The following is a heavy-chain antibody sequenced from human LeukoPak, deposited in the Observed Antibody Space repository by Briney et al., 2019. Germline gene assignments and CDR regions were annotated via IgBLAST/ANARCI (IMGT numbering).Heavy chain of an antibody. CDR2: IHPHSGDT. D-gene: IGHD2-2*01. CDR3: ARPPRDLVSAAPFDY. Sequence: ASVKVSCKASGYSFSVYYIQWLRQVPGEGLEWVGWIHPHSGDTYYAQKFRGRVTMTTDTSINTAYMELSRLKSDDTGIYFCARPPRDLVSAAPFDYWGQGTLVAVSS. J-gene: IGHJ4*02. V-gene: IGHV1-2*02. CDR1: GYSFSVYY.